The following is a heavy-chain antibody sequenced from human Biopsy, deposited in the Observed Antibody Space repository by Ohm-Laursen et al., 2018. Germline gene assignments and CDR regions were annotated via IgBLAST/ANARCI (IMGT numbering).Heavy chain of an antibody. CDR1: GFTFSDHH. J-gene: IGHJ4*02. D-gene: IGHD2-15*01. V-gene: IGHV3-11*01. Sequence: SLRLSCAASGFTFSDHHMAWVRQAPGTGLEWLSYISSSGATIKYADSVKGRFTISRDNAKNSLYLRMNSLRAEDTAVYFCARARDDFVVAPAAFFDLWGQGTLVTVSS. CDR2: ISSSGATI. CDR3: ARARDDFVVAPAAFFDL.